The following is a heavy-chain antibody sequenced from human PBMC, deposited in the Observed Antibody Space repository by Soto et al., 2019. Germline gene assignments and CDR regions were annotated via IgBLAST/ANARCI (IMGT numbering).Heavy chain of an antibody. J-gene: IGHJ6*02. V-gene: IGHV1-69*12. CDR2: IIPIFGTA. D-gene: IGHD2-2*01. CDR3: ARHVPAAGYYYGMDV. CDR1: GGTFSSYA. Sequence: QVQLVQSGAEVKKPGSSVKVSCKASGGTFSSYAISWVRQAPGQGLEWMGGIIPIFGTANYAQEFQVRVTITADESTSTAYMELSSLRSDDTAVYYCARHVPAAGYYYGMDVWGQGTTVTVSS.